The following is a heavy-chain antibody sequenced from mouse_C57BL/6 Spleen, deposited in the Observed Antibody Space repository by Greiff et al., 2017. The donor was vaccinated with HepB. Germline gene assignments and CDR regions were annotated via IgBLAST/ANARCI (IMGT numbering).Heavy chain of an antibody. V-gene: IGHV1-55*01. CDR3: ARSVYDGYYLFAY. CDR2: IYPGSGST. CDR1: GYTFTSYW. D-gene: IGHD2-3*01. Sequence: VQLQQPGAELVKPGASVKMSCKASGYTFTSYWITWVKQRPGQGLEWIGDIYPGSGSTNYNEKFKSKATLTVDTSSSSAYMQLSSLTSEDSAVYDCARSVYDGYYLFAYWGQGTLVTVSA. J-gene: IGHJ3*01.